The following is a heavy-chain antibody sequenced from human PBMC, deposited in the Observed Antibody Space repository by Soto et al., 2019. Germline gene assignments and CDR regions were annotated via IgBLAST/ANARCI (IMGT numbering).Heavy chain of an antibody. J-gene: IGHJ6*02. V-gene: IGHV5-51*01. CDR2: IYPGDSDT. D-gene: IGHD3-10*01. Sequence: GESLKISCKGSGYSFTSHWIGWVRQMPGKGLEWMGIIYPGDSDTRYSPSFQGQVTISADKSISTAYLQWSSLKASDTAMYYCARRREDYYYGMDVWGQGTTVTVSS. CDR3: ARRREDYYYGMDV. CDR1: GYSFTSHW.